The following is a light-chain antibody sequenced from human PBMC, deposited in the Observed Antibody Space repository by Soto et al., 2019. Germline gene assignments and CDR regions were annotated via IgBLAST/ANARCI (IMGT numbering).Light chain of an antibody. CDR3: QQYDSSPLCT. V-gene: IGKV3-20*01. CDR2: GAS. CDR1: QSVSSNN. J-gene: IGKJ2*02. Sequence: EIVLTQSPGTLSLSPGERATLSCRASQSVSSNNLAWYQQKPGQPPRLLIYGASSRATGVPDRFSGSGSGTDFTLTISRLEPEDFAVYYCQQYDSSPLCTFGQGTELEIK.